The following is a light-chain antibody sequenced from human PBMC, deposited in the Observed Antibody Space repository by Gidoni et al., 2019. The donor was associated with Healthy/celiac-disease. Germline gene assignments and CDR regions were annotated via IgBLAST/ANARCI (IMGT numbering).Light chain of an antibody. J-gene: IGKJ5*01. CDR1: QRVSSSY. CDR3: QQYGSSPPIT. CDR2: GAS. Sequence: IVLTQSPGNLSLSPGERATLSCRASQRVSSSYLAWYQRKPGQAPRLLIYGASSRATCIPDRFSGSESGTDFTLTISRLVPDDFAVFYCQQYGSSPPITFGQGTRLEIK. V-gene: IGKV3-20*01.